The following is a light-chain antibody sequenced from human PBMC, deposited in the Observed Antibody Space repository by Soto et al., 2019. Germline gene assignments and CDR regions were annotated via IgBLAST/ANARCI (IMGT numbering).Light chain of an antibody. J-gene: IGKJ5*01. CDR1: ETISTN. CDR2: GSS. V-gene: IGKV3-15*01. CDR3: QQYSNWPPAIT. Sequence: EIVLTQSPGTLSVSPGERATLSCRATETISTNLAWFQRKPGQPPRLLIYGSSTRATGVPDRFSGSGSGTEFTLIISSLQSEDVALYYCQQYSNWPPAITFGQGTRLEIK.